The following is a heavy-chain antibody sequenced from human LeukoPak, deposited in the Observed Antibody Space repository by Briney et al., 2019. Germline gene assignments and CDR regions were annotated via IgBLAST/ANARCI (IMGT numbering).Heavy chain of an antibody. CDR3: ARDGITGFDY. Sequence: PGGSLRLSCAASGFTFSSSAMSWVRQAPGKGLEWVSAISNNGGYTYYADSVQGRFTISRDNSKSTLCLQMNSLRAEDTAVYYCARDGITGFDYWGQGTLVTVSS. D-gene: IGHD1-20*01. CDR1: GFTFSSSA. J-gene: IGHJ4*02. V-gene: IGHV3-23*01. CDR2: ISNNGGYT.